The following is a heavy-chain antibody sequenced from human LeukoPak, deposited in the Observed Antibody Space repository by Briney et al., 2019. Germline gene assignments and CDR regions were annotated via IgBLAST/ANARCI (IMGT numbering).Heavy chain of an antibody. J-gene: IGHJ2*01. V-gene: IGHV3-23*01. Sequence: GGSLRLSCAASGFTFSSDAMSWVRQAPGKGLEWVSAISGSGGSTYYADSVKGRFTISRDNSKNTLYLQMNSLRAEDTAVYYCARGIRDGYSNYWYFDLWGRGTLVTVSS. CDR2: ISGSGGST. CDR1: GFTFSSDA. CDR3: ARGIRDGYSNYWYFDL. D-gene: IGHD5-24*01.